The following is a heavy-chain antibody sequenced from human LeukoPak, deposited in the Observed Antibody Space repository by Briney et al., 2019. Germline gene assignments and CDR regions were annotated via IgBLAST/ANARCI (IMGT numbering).Heavy chain of an antibody. CDR1: GFTFSSYA. D-gene: IGHD4-17*01. J-gene: IGHJ4*02. Sequence: PGGSLRLSRAASGFTFSSYAMSWVRQAPGKGLEWVSAISSTGGRTYYADSVKGRFTLSRDNSRNTVYPQMNSLRAEDTAVYYCAKESPYGDNRLYYFDYWGQGTLVTVSS. CDR2: ISSTGGRT. CDR3: AKESPYGDNRLYYFDY. V-gene: IGHV3-23*01.